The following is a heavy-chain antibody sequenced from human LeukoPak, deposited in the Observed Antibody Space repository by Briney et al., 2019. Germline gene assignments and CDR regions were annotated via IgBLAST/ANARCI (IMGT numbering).Heavy chain of an antibody. CDR2: IYSGGST. CDR3: ARAPGQGYSLGYGMDV. Sequence: GGSLRLSCAASGFTFSSYAMSWVRQAPGKGLEWVSVIYSGGSTYYADSVKGRFTISRDNSKNTLYLQMNSLRAEDTAVYYCARAPGQGYSLGYGMDVWGQGTTVTVSS. J-gene: IGHJ6*02. D-gene: IGHD5-18*01. CDR1: GFTFSSYA. V-gene: IGHV3-66*01.